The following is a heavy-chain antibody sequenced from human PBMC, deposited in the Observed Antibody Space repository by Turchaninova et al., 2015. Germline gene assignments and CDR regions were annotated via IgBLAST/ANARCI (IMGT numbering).Heavy chain of an antibody. J-gene: IGHJ5*02. CDR1: VGSFSGYY. CDR3: ARRQDIVATMSWFDP. D-gene: IGHD5-12*01. V-gene: IGHV4-34*01. CDR2: INHSGST. Sequence: QVQLQQWGAGLLKPSEPLSLTFAVYVGSFSGYYWSWIRQPPGKGLEWNGEINHSGSTNHNPSLKSRVTISVDTSKNQFSLKLSSVTAADTAVYYCARRQDIVATMSWFDPWGQGTLVTVSS.